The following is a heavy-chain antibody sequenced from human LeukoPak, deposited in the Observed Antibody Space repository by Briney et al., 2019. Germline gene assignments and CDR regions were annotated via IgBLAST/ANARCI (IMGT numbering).Heavy chain of an antibody. D-gene: IGHD5-12*01. CDR3: ARGLRAGGGSGYEPYYYYYYMDV. V-gene: IGHV1-8*01. J-gene: IGHJ6*03. CDR2: MNPNSGNT. CDR1: GYTFTSYD. Sequence: ASVKVSYKASGYTFTSYDINWVRQATGQGLEWMGWMNPNSGNTGYAQKFQGRVTMTRNTSISTAYMELSSLRSEDTAVYYCARGLRAGGGSGYEPYYYYYYMDVWGKGTTVTISS.